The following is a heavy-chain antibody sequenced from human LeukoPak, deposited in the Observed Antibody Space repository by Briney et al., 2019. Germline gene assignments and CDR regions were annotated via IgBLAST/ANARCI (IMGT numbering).Heavy chain of an antibody. V-gene: IGHV3-23*01. CDR2: ISGSGGST. Sequence: PGGSLRLSCAASGFTFSSYAMSWVRRAPGKGLEWVSAISGSGGSTYYADSVKGRFTISRDNSKNTLYLQMNSLRAEDTAVYYCAKDGFCGGDCYYSNWGQGTLVTVSS. D-gene: IGHD2-21*02. CDR3: AKDGFCGGDCYYSN. J-gene: IGHJ4*02. CDR1: GFTFSSYA.